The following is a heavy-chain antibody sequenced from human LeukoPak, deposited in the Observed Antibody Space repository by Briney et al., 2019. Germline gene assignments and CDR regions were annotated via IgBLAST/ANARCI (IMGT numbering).Heavy chain of an antibody. D-gene: IGHD2-15*01. CDR1: GFTFSSYA. CDR2: IRGGDSNT. CDR3: AKPQWSGGSWGWLDP. Sequence: GGSLRLSCAASGFTFSSYAMSWIRQAPGKGLEWVSAIRGGDSNTFYADSVKGRFTISRDNSKNTLYLQMNSLRADDTAVYYCAKPQWSGGSWGWLDPWGQGTLVTVSS. V-gene: IGHV3-23*01. J-gene: IGHJ5*02.